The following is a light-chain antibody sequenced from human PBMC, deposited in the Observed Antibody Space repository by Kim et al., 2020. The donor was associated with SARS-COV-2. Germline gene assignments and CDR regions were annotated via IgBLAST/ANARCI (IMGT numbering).Light chain of an antibody. CDR3: NSYAGSNIFV. CDR2: EVS. J-gene: IGLJ2*01. V-gene: IGLV2-8*01. Sequence: QSALTQPPSASGSPGQSVTISCTGTSTDVGGYNYVSWYQQHPGKAPKVIIYEVSERPSGVPDRFSGSKSGNTASLTVSGLQAEDEADYYCNSYAGSNIFVFGGGTKLTVL. CDR1: STDVGGYNY.